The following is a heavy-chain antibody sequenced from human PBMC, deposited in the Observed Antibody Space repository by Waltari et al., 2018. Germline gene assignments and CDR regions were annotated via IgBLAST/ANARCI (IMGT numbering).Heavy chain of an antibody. V-gene: IGHV4-39*07. Sequence: QLQLQESGPGLVKPSETLSLTCTVSGGSISSSSYYWCWIRQPPGKGREWIGSIYSSGRTYSNPSLKSRVTISVDTSKSQFFLKLSSVTAPDTAVYYCAIGTTVTTRNAFDIWGQGTMVTVSS. D-gene: IGHD4-17*01. J-gene: IGHJ3*02. CDR1: GGSISSSSYY. CDR3: AIGTTVTTRNAFDI. CDR2: IYSSGRT.